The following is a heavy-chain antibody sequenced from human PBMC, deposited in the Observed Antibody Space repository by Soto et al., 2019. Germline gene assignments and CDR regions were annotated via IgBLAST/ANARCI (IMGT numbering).Heavy chain of an antibody. CDR2: IYYSGST. J-gene: IGHJ4*02. Sequence: SETLSLTCTVSGGSISGSDYYWSWIRQHPGKGLEWIGYIYYSGSTYYKPSLKSRVTISVDTSKNQFSLKLSSVTAADTAVYYCARTPGYWGQGTLVTVSS. V-gene: IGHV4-31*03. CDR1: GGSISGSDYY. CDR3: ARTPGY.